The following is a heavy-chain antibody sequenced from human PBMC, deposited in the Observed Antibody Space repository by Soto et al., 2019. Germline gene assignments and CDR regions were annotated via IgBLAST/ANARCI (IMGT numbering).Heavy chain of an antibody. CDR2: IYPGDSDT. Sequence: GESLKISCKGSGYSFTSYWIGWVRQMPGKGLEWMGIIYPGDSDTRYSPSFQGQVTISADKSISTAYLQWSSLKASDTAMYYCARQEGYIWGSYLDAFDIWGQGTMVTVSS. V-gene: IGHV5-51*01. CDR1: GYSFTSYW. J-gene: IGHJ3*02. D-gene: IGHD3-16*02. CDR3: ARQEGYIWGSYLDAFDI.